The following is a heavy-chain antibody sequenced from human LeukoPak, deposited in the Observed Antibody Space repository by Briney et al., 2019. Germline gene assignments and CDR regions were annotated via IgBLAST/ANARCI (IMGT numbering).Heavy chain of an antibody. CDR1: GFTFSSYA. D-gene: IGHD2-15*01. CDR2: ISGRGDST. J-gene: IGHJ3*02. CDR3: AARGVVAATRAFDI. Sequence: GGSLRLSCAASGFTFSSYALSWVRQAPGKGLEWVSAISGRGDSTYYADSVKGRFTISRDNSKNTLYLQMNSLRAEDTAVYYCAARGVVAATRAFDIWGQGTMVTVSS. V-gene: IGHV3-23*01.